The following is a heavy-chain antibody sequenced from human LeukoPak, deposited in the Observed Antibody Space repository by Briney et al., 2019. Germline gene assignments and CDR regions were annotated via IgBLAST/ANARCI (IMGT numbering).Heavy chain of an antibody. D-gene: IGHD3-22*01. CDR3: ASSYYDSSGYSDY. J-gene: IGHJ4*02. Sequence: GGPLRLSCAASGFIFSNHGMHWVRQAPGEGLEWVANIKEDGSEKYYVDSVKGRFSISRDNAKNSLYLQMNSLRAEDTAVYYCASSYYDSSGYSDYWGQGTLVTVSS. V-gene: IGHV3-7*01. CDR1: GFIFSNHG. CDR2: IKEDGSEK.